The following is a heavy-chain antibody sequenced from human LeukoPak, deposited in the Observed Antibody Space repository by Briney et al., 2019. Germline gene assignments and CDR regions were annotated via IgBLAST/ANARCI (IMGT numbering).Heavy chain of an antibody. CDR1: GFTFSSYS. Sequence: RPGGSLRLSCVASGFTFSSYSMNWVRQAPGKGLELVSYISGDSGNIFYADSVKGRFTISRDNAKNSLYLQMNSLRDEDTAVFYCARDLQYAFDIWGQGTMVTVSS. CDR2: ISGDSGNI. J-gene: IGHJ3*02. CDR3: ARDLQYAFDI. V-gene: IGHV3-48*02.